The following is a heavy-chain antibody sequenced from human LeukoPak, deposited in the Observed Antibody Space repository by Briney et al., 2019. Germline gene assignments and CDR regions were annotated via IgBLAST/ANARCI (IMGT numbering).Heavy chain of an antibody. J-gene: IGHJ6*04. CDR1: GFTFSSYG. CDR2: ISSSSSTI. D-gene: IGHD3-10*02. Sequence: GGSLRLSCAASGFTFSSYGMTWVHQAPGKGLEWVSYISSSSSTIYYADSVKGRFTISRDNAKNSLYLQMNSLRAEDTAVYYCAELGITMIGGVWGKGTTVTISS. V-gene: IGHV3-48*04. CDR3: AELGITMIGGV.